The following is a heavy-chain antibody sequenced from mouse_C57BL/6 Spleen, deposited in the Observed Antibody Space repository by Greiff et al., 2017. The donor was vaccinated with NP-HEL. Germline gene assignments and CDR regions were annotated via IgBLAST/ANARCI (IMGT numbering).Heavy chain of an antibody. Sequence: QVQLQQSGAELVNPGASVKISCKASGYAFSSYWMNWVKQRPGKGLEWIGQIYPGDGDTNYNGKIKGKATLTADKSSSTAYMQLSSLTSEDSAVYFCAREDGYQAWFAYWGQGTLVTVSA. CDR1: GYAFSSYW. CDR3: AREDGYQAWFAY. CDR2: IYPGDGDT. J-gene: IGHJ3*01. D-gene: IGHD2-3*01. V-gene: IGHV1-80*01.